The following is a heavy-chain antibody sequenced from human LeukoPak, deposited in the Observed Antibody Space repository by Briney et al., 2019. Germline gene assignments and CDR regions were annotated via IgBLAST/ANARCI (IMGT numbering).Heavy chain of an antibody. CDR1: GGSISSYY. CDR2: IYYSGST. V-gene: IGHV4-59*01. Sequence: SETLSLTCTVSGGSISSYYWSWLRQPPGKGLEWLGYIYYSGSTNYNPSLKSRVTISVDTSKNQFSLKLSSVTAADTAVYYCARVGQWLVNWFDPWGQGTLVTVSS. D-gene: IGHD6-19*01. J-gene: IGHJ5*02. CDR3: ARVGQWLVNWFDP.